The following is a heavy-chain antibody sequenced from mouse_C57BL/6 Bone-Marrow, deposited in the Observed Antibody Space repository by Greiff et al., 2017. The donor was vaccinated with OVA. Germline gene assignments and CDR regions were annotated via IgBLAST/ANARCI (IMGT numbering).Heavy chain of an antibody. Sequence: EVQGVESGGGLVKPGGSLKLSCAASGFTFSSYTMSWVRQTPEKRLEWVATISGGGGNTYYPDSVKGRFTISRDNAKNTLYLQMSSLRSEDTALYYGARRGRPWYFDVWGTGTTVTVSS. V-gene: IGHV5-9*01. CDR3: ARRGRPWYFDV. J-gene: IGHJ1*03. CDR2: ISGGGGNT. CDR1: GFTFSSYT.